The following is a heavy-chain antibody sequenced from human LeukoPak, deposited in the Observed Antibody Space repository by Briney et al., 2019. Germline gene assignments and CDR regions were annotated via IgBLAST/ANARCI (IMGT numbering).Heavy chain of an antibody. D-gene: IGHD6-6*01. J-gene: IGHJ3*02. V-gene: IGHV3-11*01. CDR3: AREGYSSSSYAFDI. Sequence: PGGSLRLSCAASGFTFSDYYLSWIRQAPGKGLEWVSYISTSGNTIYYAESVEGRFTISRDNAKNSLYLQMNSLRAEDTAVYYCAREGYSSSSYAFDIWGQGTMVTVSS. CDR2: ISTSGNTI. CDR1: GFTFSDYY.